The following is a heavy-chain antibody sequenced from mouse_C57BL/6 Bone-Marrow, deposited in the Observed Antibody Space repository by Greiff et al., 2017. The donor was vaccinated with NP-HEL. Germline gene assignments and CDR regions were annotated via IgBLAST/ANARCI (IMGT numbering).Heavy chain of an antibody. CDR3: ARDLLGAMDY. V-gene: IGHV1-59*01. Sequence: QVQLQQPGAELVRPGTSVKLSCKASGYTFTSYWMHWVKQRPGQGLEWIGVIDPSDSYTNYNQKFKCKATLTVDTSSSTAYMQLSSLTSEDSAVYYCARDLLGAMDYWGQGTSVTVSS. J-gene: IGHJ4*01. CDR1: GYTFTSYW. D-gene: IGHD4-1*01. CDR2: IDPSDSYT.